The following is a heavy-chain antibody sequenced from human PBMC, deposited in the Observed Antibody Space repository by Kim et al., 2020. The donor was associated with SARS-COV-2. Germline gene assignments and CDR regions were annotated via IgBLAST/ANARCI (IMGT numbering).Heavy chain of an antibody. CDR1: GYTFTGYY. J-gene: IGHJ4*02. D-gene: IGHD5-18*01. CDR2: INPNSGGT. V-gene: IGHV1-2*06. Sequence: ASVKVSCKASGYTFTGYYMHWVRQAPGQGLEWMGRINPNSGGTNYAQKFQGRVTMTRDTSISTAYMELSRLRSDDTAVYYCVRVRSYSYGFTKYFDYWGQRTLVTVSS. CDR3: VRVRSYSYGFTKYFDY.